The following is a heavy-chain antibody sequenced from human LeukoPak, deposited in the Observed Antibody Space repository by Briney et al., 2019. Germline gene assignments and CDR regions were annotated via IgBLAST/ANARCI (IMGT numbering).Heavy chain of an antibody. CDR1: GYTFTGYY. J-gene: IGHJ4*02. CDR2: INPNSGGT. Sequence: ASVKVSCEASGYTFTGYYMHWVRQAPGQGLEWMGWINPNSGGTNYAQKFQDRVTMTRDTSITTAYMDMSRLRSDDTAVYYCARVPSGYTLDYWGQGTLVTVSS. D-gene: IGHD3-3*01. CDR3: ARVPSGYTLDY. V-gene: IGHV1-2*02.